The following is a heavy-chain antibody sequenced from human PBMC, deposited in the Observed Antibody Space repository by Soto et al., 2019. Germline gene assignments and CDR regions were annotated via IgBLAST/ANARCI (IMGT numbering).Heavy chain of an antibody. D-gene: IGHD2-21*02. CDR2: IYYSGST. J-gene: IGHJ2*01. CDR3: ARGTYCGVDCYWYFDL. Sequence: WTWIRQHPGKGLEWIGYIYYSGSTYYNPSLKSRVNISVDTSKNQFSLKLSSVTAADTAVYYCARGTYCGVDCYWYFDLWGRGTLVTVSS. V-gene: IGHV4-31*02.